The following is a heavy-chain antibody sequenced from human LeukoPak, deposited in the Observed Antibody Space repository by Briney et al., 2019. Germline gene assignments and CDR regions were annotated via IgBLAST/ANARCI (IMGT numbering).Heavy chain of an antibody. J-gene: IGHJ5*02. D-gene: IGHD4-17*01. CDR2: IYHSGST. Sequence: PSETLSLTCTVSGYSISSGYYWGWIRQPPGKGLEWIGSIYHSGSTYYNPSLKSRVTISVDTSKNQFSLKLSSVTAADTAVYYCARVVYDYGDYHNWFDPWGQGTLVTVSS. CDR1: GYSISSGYY. CDR3: ARVVYDYGDYHNWFDP. V-gene: IGHV4-38-2*02.